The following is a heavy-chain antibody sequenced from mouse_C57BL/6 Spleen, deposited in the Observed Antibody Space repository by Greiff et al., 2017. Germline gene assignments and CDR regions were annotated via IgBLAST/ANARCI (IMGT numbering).Heavy chain of an antibody. V-gene: IGHV1-80*01. CDR2: IYPGDGDT. CDR1: GYAFSSYW. D-gene: IGHD1-1*01. CDR3: ARFYGSSSWYFDV. J-gene: IGHJ1*03. Sequence: QVQLKQSGAELVKPGASVKISCKASGYAFSSYWMNWVKQRPGKGLVWIGQIYPGDGDTNYNGKFKGKATLTADKSSSTAYMQLSSLTSEDSAVYFCARFYGSSSWYFDVWGTGTTVTVSS.